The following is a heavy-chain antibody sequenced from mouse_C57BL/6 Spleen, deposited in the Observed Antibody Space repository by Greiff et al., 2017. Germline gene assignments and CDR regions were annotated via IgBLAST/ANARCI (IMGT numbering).Heavy chain of an antibody. D-gene: IGHD1-1*01. CDR2: IDPENGDT. V-gene: IGHV14-4*01. Sequence: VQLQQSGAELVRPGASVKLSCTASGFNIKDDYMHWVKQRPEQGLEWIGWIDPENGDTEYASKFQGKATIPADTSSNTAYLQLSSLTSEDTAVYYCTTRITTVVAPFAYWGQGTLVTVSA. J-gene: IGHJ3*01. CDR1: GFNIKDDY. CDR3: TTRITTVVAPFAY.